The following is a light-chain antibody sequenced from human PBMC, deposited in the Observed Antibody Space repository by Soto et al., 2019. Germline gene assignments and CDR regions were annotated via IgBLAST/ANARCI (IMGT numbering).Light chain of an antibody. CDR2: RNT. Sequence: QSVLTQPPSASGTLGQRVTISCSGSSSNIGSSYVYWYQQLPGTAPKLLIYRNTQRPSGVPDRFSGSKSGASASLAISGLRSDDEADYYCAAWDDSLSGVVFGGGTKLTVL. CDR3: AAWDDSLSGVV. J-gene: IGLJ2*01. V-gene: IGLV1-47*01. CDR1: SSNIGSSY.